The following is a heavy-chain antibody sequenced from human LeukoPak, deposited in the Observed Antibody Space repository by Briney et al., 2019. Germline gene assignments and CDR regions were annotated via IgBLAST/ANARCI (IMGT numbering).Heavy chain of an antibody. CDR2: IYSGGST. CDR1: GFTVSSNY. CDR3: ARDSVVPAAIDYYYGMDV. J-gene: IGHJ6*02. D-gene: IGHD2-2*01. V-gene: IGHV3-53*01. Sequence: GGSLRLSCAASGFTVSSNYMSWVRQAPGKGLEWVSVIYSGGSTYYADSVKGRFTISRDNSKNTLYLQMNSLRDEDTAVYYCARDSVVPAAIDYYYGMDVWGQGTTVTVSS.